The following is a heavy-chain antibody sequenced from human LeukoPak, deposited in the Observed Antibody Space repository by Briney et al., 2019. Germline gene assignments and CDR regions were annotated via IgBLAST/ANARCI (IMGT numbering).Heavy chain of an antibody. CDR1: GFTFSSYW. V-gene: IGHV3-7*03. Sequence: GGSLRLSCAASGFTFSSYWMSWVRQAPGKGLEWVANIKQDGSEKYYVDSVKGRFTISRDNSKNTLYLQMNSLRAEDTAVYYCAKDLAVTTNYYYYMDVWGKGTTVTVSS. CDR3: AKDLAVTTNYYYYMDV. CDR2: IKQDGSEK. D-gene: IGHD4-11*01. J-gene: IGHJ6*03.